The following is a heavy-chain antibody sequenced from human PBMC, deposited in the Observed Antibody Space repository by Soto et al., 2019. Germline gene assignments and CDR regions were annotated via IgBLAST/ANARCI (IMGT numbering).Heavy chain of an antibody. CDR2: IDPSDSQT. D-gene: IGHD3-22*01. Sequence: GESLKISCKGSGYSFAGYWITWVRQKPGKGLEWMGRIDPSDSQTYYSPSFRGRVTISVTKSITTVFLQWSSLRASDTAMYYCARQIYDSDTGPNFQYYFDSWGQGTPVTVSS. V-gene: IGHV5-10-1*01. CDR3: ARQIYDSDTGPNFQYYFDS. CDR1: GYSFAGYW. J-gene: IGHJ4*02.